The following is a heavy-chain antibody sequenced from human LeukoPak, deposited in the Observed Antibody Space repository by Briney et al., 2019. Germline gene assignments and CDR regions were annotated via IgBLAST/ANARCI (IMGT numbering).Heavy chain of an antibody. CDR2: ISYDGSKK. CDR3: ARGGYCSGGSCYNDY. V-gene: IGHV3-30*03. D-gene: IGHD2-15*01. CDR1: GFTFSSYG. J-gene: IGHJ4*02. Sequence: PGRSLRLSCAASGFTFSSYGMHWVRQAPGKGLEWVAVISYDGSKKFYADSVKGRFTISRDNSKNTLYLQMNSLRAEDTAVYYCARGGYCSGGSCYNDYWGQGTLVTVSS.